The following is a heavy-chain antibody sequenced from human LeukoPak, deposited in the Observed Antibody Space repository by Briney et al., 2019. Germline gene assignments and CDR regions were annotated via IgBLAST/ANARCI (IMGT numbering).Heavy chain of an antibody. CDR2: ISYDGSNK. J-gene: IGHJ4*02. CDR3: ARDKFGGSSSLIDY. CDR1: GFTFSSYG. Sequence: GGSLRLSCAASGFTFSSYGTHWVRQAPGKGLEWVAVISYDGSNKYYADSVKGRFTISRDNSRNTLYLQMNSLRVEDTAVYYCARDKFGGSSSLIDYWGQGTLVTVSS. D-gene: IGHD6-13*01. V-gene: IGHV3-30*03.